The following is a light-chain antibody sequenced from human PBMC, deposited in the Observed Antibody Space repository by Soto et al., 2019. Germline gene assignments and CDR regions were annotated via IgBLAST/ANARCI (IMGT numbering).Light chain of an antibody. J-gene: IGLJ2*01. CDR1: SMGDKY. V-gene: IGLV3-1*01. CDR2: QDD. CDR3: QAWDSSTVV. Sequence: SYELTQPPSVSVSPGQTASITCSGDSMGDKYASWYQQKPGQSPVLVIYQDDKRPSGIPEGFSGSNSGNTATLTISGTQAMDEADYYCQAWDSSTVVFGGGTKLTVL.